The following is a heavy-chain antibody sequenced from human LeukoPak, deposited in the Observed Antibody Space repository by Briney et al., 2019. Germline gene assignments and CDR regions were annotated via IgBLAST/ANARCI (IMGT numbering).Heavy chain of an antibody. D-gene: IGHD3-16*02. CDR3: ARGGTYYDYVWGSYRFDWYWFDP. CDR2: IYYSGST. CDR1: GGSISSYY. Sequence: SETLSLPCTVSGGSISSYYWRWIRQPPGKGLEWIGSIYYSGSTNYNPSLKSRVTISVDTSKNQFSLKLSSVTAADTAVYYCARGGTYYDYVWGSYRFDWYWFDPWGQGTLVTVSS. J-gene: IGHJ5*02. V-gene: IGHV4-59*01.